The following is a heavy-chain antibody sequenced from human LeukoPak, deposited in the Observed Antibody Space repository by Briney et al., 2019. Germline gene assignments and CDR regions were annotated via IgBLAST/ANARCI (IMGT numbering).Heavy chain of an antibody. V-gene: IGHV4-59*01. CDR3: ARGGYSGYDFEY. Sequence: SGTLSLTCNVSGDSMRSYYWSWIRQPPGKGLEWIGYIYYSGSTSYNPSLKSRVTISVDTSKKQFSLKLISVTAADTAVYYCARGGYSGYDFEYWGQGTLVTVSS. CDR2: IYYSGST. D-gene: IGHD5-12*01. J-gene: IGHJ4*02. CDR1: GDSMRSYY.